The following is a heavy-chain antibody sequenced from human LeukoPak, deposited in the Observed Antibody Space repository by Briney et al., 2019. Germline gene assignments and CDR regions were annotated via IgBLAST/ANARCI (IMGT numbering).Heavy chain of an antibody. CDR3: ARADYGGNSYYYYYYMDV. V-gene: IGHV4-34*01. D-gene: IGHD4-23*01. J-gene: IGHJ6*03. CDR1: GGSFSGYY. Sequence: SETLSLTCAVYGGSFSGYYWSWIRQPPGKGLEWIGEINHSGSTNYNPSLKSRVTISVDTSKNQFSLKLSSVTAADTAVYYCARADYGGNSYYYYYYMDVWGKGTTVTVSS. CDR2: INHSGST.